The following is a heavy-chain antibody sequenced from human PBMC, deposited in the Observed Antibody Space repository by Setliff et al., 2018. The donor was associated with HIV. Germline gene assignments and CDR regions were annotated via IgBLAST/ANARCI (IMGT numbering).Heavy chain of an antibody. D-gene: IGHD3-9*01. CDR2: IYTSGST. V-gene: IGHV4-4*08. Sequence: PSETLFLTCTVSGGSISNYYWSWIRQPPGKGLEWIGYIYTSGSTDYNPSLKSRVTISVDTSKNQFSLKLSSVTAADTAVYYCARGGVLRYFDWAYWGQGTLGTVSS. CDR1: GGSISNYY. CDR3: ARGGVLRYFDWAY. J-gene: IGHJ4*02.